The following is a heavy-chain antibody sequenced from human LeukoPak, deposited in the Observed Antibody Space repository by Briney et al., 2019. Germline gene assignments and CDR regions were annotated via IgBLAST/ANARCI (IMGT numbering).Heavy chain of an antibody. CDR3: ARGYSGTYLTVGY. D-gene: IGHD1-26*01. J-gene: IGHJ4*02. Sequence: SETLSLTCTVSGGFISRSYSISDYYWTWIRQPPGTGLEWIGYIHYSGSTNYNPSLNSRVTISVDTSKTHFSLKLNSVSAADTAMYYCARGYSGTYLTVGYWGQGTLVTVSS. V-gene: IGHV4-61*08. CDR2: IHYSGST. CDR1: GGFISRSYSISDYY.